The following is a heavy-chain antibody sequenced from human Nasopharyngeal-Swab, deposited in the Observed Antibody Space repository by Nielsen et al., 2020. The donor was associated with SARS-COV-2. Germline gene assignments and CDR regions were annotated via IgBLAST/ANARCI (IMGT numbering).Heavy chain of an antibody. CDR1: GNSFANYW. V-gene: IGHV5-51*01. CDR3: ARRAARDGYNFEVDP. Sequence: GESLKISCTGFGNSFANYWSGWVRQIPGKGLEWMGSIYPGNSDTRYSPALHGRVTISADKSINTAYLQWTSLRASDTAVYYCARRAARDGYNFEVDPWGQGTLVTVSS. CDR2: IYPGNSDT. D-gene: IGHD5-24*01. J-gene: IGHJ5*02.